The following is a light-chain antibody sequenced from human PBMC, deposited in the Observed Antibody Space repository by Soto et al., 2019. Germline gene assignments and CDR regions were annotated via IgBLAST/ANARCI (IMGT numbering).Light chain of an antibody. V-gene: IGKV3D-15*01. CDR2: GAS. CDR1: QSVSIN. CDR3: QQYNNWPPLT. J-gene: IGKJ4*01. Sequence: EIVMTQSPATLSVSAGERATLSCRASQSVSINLAWYQQKPGQSPRLLIYGASTRAAGTPARFSGSGSGREFTLTISGLQSEDLGVYYCQQYNNWPPLTFGGGTKVDIK.